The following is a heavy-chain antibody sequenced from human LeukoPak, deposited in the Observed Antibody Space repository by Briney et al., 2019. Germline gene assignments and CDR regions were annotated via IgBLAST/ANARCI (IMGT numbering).Heavy chain of an antibody. CDR1: GFTFSNYW. Sequence: GGSLRLSCAASGFTFSNYWMSWVRQAPGKGLEWVSYISSSSSTIYYADSVKGRFTISRDNAKNSLYLQMNSLRVEDTAVYYCARNSPGLGYWGQGTRVTVSS. J-gene: IGHJ4*02. CDR2: ISSSSSTI. D-gene: IGHD1-14*01. V-gene: IGHV3-48*01. CDR3: ARNSPGLGY.